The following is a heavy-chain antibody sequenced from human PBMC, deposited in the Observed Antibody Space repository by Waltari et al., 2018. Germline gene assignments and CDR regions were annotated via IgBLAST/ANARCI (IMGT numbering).Heavy chain of an antibody. CDR1: SGAISSRGYY. D-gene: IGHD1-7*01. J-gene: IGHJ4*02. CDR3: AKVWKNYRTDY. V-gene: IGHV4-39*07. Sequence: QLQLQESGPGLVKPSETLSLTCTVSSGAISSRGYYWGWIRQPPGKGLEWMGSIYYSGNTYYNPSLKNRVTISVDTSKNQFSLKVTSVTAADTAVYYCAKVWKNYRTDYWGQGTLVTVSS. CDR2: IYYSGNT.